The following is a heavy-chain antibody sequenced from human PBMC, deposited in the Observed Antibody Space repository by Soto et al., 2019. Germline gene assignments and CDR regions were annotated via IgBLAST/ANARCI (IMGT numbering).Heavy chain of an antibody. J-gene: IGHJ6*03. CDR3: AKFRGPSYSYYYMDV. D-gene: IGHD3-16*01. Sequence: EVQLWESGGGLVQPGRSLRLSCAASGFTFGTYAMKWLRQAPGRGLECVSFISGSGRTTYYADSVKGRFTVSRDNSKNTMYLQMNSLRAEDTALYYCAKFRGPSYSYYYMDVRGKGTTVTVSS. CDR1: GFTFGTYA. V-gene: IGHV3-23*01. CDR2: ISGSGRTT.